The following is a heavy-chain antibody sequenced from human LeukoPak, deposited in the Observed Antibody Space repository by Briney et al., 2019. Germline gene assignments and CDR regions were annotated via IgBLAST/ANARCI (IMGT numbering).Heavy chain of an antibody. D-gene: IGHD2-21*02. J-gene: IGHJ3*02. CDR2: IYHSGST. Sequence: SQTLSLTCAVSGGSISSGGYSWSWIRQPPGKGLEWIGYIYHSGSTYYNPSLKSRVTISVDRSKNQFSLKLSSVTAADTAVYYCARVQHIVVVTASHAFDIWGQGQWSPSLQ. V-gene: IGHV4-30-2*01. CDR3: ARVQHIVVVTASHAFDI. CDR1: GGSISSGGYS.